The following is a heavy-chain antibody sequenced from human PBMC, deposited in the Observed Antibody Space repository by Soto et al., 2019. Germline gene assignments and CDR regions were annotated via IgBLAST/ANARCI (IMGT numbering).Heavy chain of an antibody. J-gene: IGHJ5*02. CDR1: GFSFSSYS. V-gene: IGHV3-23*01. CDR2: ISGSGGST. CDR3: AKGLAAQIFRSSPGYNWFDP. D-gene: IGHD6-13*01. Sequence: XVCLRRSGAACGFSFSSYSMIWVRRAPGKGLELVSVISGSGGSTYSADSVKGRFPISRDNSKNTLYLQMNSLSAEDTAVYYCAKGLAAQIFRSSPGYNWFDPWGQGTLVTVSS.